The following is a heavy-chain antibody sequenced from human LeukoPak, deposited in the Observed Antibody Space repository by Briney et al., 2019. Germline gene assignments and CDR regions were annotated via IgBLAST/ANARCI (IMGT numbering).Heavy chain of an antibody. CDR1: GFSLSTSGMC. V-gene: IGHV2-70*11. J-gene: IGHJ3*02. D-gene: IGHD1-1*01. CDR3: ARTCVERHRLRAFDI. CDR2: IDWDDDK. Sequence: SGPALVKPTQTLTLTCTFSGFSLSTSGMCVSWIRQPPGKALEWLARIDWDDDKRYSTPLKTSLTISKDTSKNQVVLTLTNMDPVDTATYYCARTCVERHRLRAFDIWGQGTMVTVSS.